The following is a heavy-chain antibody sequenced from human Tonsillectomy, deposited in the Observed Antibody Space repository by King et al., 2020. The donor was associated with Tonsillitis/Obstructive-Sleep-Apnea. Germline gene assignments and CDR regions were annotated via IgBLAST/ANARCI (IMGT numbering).Heavy chain of an antibody. V-gene: IGHV3-30*04. CDR1: GFTFSSYA. CDR3: ARGKAQGRYYYDRGCYYGPVGAFDI. J-gene: IGHJ3*02. D-gene: IGHD3-22*01. Sequence: VQLVESGGGVVQPGRSLRLSCAASGFTFSSYAMHWVRQAPGKGLEWVALISFDGSNKYYADSVKGRFTISRDNSKNTLYLQMNSLRAEDTAVYYCARGKAQGRYYYDRGCYYGPVGAFDIWGQGTMVTVSS. CDR2: ISFDGSNK.